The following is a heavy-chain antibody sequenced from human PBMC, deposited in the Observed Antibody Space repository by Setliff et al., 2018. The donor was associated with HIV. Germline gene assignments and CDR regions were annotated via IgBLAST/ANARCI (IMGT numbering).Heavy chain of an antibody. CDR2: MNGDGTT. Sequence: GGSLRLSCAASGFTLSTYEMNWVRQAPGKGLEWVSVMNGDGTTYYADSVKGRFTISRDNSINILYLHMNSLIAEDTAVYYCAKGVKWLDPWGQGTLVTVSS. J-gene: IGHJ5*02. V-gene: IGHV3-53*01. D-gene: IGHD3-16*01. CDR3: AKGVKWLDP. CDR1: GFTLSTYE.